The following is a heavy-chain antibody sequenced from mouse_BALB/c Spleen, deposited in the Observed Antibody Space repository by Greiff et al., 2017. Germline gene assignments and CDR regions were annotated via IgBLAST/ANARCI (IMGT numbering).Heavy chain of an antibody. Sequence: QVQLKQPGAELVKPGASVKMSCKASGYTFTSYNMHWVKQTPGQGLEWIGAIYPGNGDTSYNQKFKGKATLTADKSSSTAYMQLSSLTSEDSAVYYCARSPLDYAMDYWGQGTSVTVSS. CDR1: GYTFTSYN. V-gene: IGHV1-12*01. J-gene: IGHJ4*01. CDR2: IYPGNGDT. CDR3: ARSPLDYAMDY.